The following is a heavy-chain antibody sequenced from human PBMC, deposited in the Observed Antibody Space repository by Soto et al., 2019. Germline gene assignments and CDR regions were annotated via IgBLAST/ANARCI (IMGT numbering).Heavy chain of an antibody. Sequence: SGPTLVNPTQTLTLTCTFSGFSPSTSGMCVSWFRDPPGKALEWLALIDWDDDKYYSTSLKTRLTISKDTSKNQVVLTMTNMDPVDTATYYCARMGRGYCSGGSCPSYYYYGMDVWGQGT. V-gene: IGHV2-70*01. CDR1: GFSPSTSGMC. D-gene: IGHD2-15*01. CDR2: IDWDDDK. J-gene: IGHJ6*02. CDR3: ARMGRGYCSGGSCPSYYYYGMDV.